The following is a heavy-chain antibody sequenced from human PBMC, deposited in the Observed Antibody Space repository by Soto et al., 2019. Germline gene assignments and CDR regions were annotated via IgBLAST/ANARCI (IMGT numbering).Heavy chain of an antibody. V-gene: IGHV4-31*03. J-gene: IGHJ4*02. D-gene: IGHD4-4*01. CDR1: GGSISSDGYY. CDR2: IYYSGST. CDR3: ARASSNFRLF. Sequence: SETLSLTCTVSGGSISSDGYYWSWIRQHPGKGLEWIGYIYYSGSTYYNPSLKSRVTISVDTSKNQFSLKLSSVTAADTAVYYCARASSNFRLFWGQGTLVTVSS.